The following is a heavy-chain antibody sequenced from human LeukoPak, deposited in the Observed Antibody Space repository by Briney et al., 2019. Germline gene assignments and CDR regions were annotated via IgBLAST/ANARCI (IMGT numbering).Heavy chain of an antibody. V-gene: IGHV3-33*01. CDR1: RFTFSNYD. J-gene: IGHJ4*02. Sequence: GGSLRLSCAASRFTFSNYDMHWVRQAPGKGLEWVALIWYDGGNKFYADSLRGRFTISRDNSKNTLYLQMNSLTAEDTAVYYCARGRGSGWPDYFDHWGQGTLVTVSS. CDR2: IWYDGGNK. D-gene: IGHD6-19*01. CDR3: ARGRGSGWPDYFDH.